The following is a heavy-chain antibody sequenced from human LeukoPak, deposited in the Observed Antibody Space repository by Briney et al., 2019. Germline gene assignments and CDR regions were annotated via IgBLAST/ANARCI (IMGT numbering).Heavy chain of an antibody. V-gene: IGHV3-21*01. CDR1: GFTFSSYS. J-gene: IGHJ4*02. CDR2: ISSSNSYI. Sequence: KPGGSLRLSCAASGFTFSSYSMNWVRQAPGKGLEWVSSISSSNSYIYYADSVKGRFTISRDNAKNSLYLQMNSLRAEDTAAYYCARDSRYYDILTGPDYWGQGTLVTVSS. D-gene: IGHD3-9*01. CDR3: ARDSRYYDILTGPDY.